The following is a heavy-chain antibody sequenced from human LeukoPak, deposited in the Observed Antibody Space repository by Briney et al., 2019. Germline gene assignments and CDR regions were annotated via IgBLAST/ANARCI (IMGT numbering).Heavy chain of an antibody. CDR3: ARGIGSGSYNRWRPPDS. Sequence: GSLRLSCAASGFTFSSYEMNWVRQPPGKGLEWIGEINHSGSTNYNPSLKSRVTMSVDTSKNQFSLRLNSVTAADTAVYYCARGIGSGSYNRWRPPDSWGQGILVTVSS. CDR1: GFTFSSYE. CDR2: INHSGST. V-gene: IGHV4-34*01. D-gene: IGHD3-10*01. J-gene: IGHJ4*02.